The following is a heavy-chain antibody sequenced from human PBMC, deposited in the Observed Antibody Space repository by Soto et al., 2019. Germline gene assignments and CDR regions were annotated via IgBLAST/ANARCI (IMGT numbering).Heavy chain of an antibody. D-gene: IGHD2-2*01. CDR2: IIPIFGTA. CDR1: GGTFSSYA. J-gene: IGHJ6*02. CDR3: ARSGRRSSTPIHNYGMDV. Sequence: QVQLVQSGAEVKKPGSSVKVSCKASGGTFSSYAISWVRQAPGQGLEWMGGIIPIFGTANYAQKFQGRVTITADESTSTAYMELSSLRSEDTAVYYGARSGRRSSTPIHNYGMDVWGQGTTVTVSS. V-gene: IGHV1-69*01.